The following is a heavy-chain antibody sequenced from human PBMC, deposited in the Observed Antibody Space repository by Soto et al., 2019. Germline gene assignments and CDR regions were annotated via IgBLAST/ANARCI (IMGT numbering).Heavy chain of an antibody. CDR2: ISYDGSNK. V-gene: IGHV3-30*18. J-gene: IGHJ5*02. Sequence: QVQLVESGGGVVQPGRSLRLSCAASGFTFSSYGMHWVRQAPGKGLEWVAVISYDGSNKYYADSVKGRFTFSRDNSKNTLYLQMNSLRAEDTAVYYCAKDRSNWNDGGLWFDPWGQGTLVTVSS. CDR3: AKDRSNWNDGGLWFDP. CDR1: GFTFSSYG. D-gene: IGHD1-1*01.